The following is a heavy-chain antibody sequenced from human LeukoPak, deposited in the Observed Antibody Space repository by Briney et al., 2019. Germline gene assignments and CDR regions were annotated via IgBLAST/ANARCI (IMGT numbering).Heavy chain of an antibody. J-gene: IGHJ6*02. Sequence: GGSLRLSCAASGFTFSSYWMSWVRQAPGKGLEGVANIKQDGSEKYYVDSVKGRFTISRDNAKNSLYLQMNSLRAEDTAVYYCAREGDSGYSSSWYYVQGCGMDVWGQGTTVTVS. V-gene: IGHV3-7*01. CDR3: AREGDSGYSSSWYYVQGCGMDV. CDR1: GFTFSSYW. D-gene: IGHD6-13*01. CDR2: IKQDGSEK.